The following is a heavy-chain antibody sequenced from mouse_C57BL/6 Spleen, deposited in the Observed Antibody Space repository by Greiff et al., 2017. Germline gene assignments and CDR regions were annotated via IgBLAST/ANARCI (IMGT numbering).Heavy chain of an antibody. V-gene: IGHV5-17*01. CDR2: ISSGSSTI. Sequence: EVHLVESGGGLVKPGGSLKLSCAASGFTFSDYGMHWVRQAPEKGLEWVAYISSGSSTIYYADTVKGRFTISRDNAKNTLFLQMTSLRSEDTAMYYCARDRNYGSSYAWFAYWGQGTLVTVSA. CDR1: GFTFSDYG. CDR3: ARDRNYGSSYAWFAY. D-gene: IGHD1-1*01. J-gene: IGHJ3*01.